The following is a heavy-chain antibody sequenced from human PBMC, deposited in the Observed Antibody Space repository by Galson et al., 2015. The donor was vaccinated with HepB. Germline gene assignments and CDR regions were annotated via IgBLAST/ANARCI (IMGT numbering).Heavy chain of an antibody. CDR3: ARDVLYLGVLSYFDY. D-gene: IGHD2-8*02. J-gene: IGHJ4*02. CDR2: INSDGSST. CDR1: GFTFSSYW. Sequence: SLRLSCAASGFTFSSYWMHWVRQAPGKGLVWVSRINSDGSSTSYADSVKGRFTISRDNAKNSLYLQMNSLRAEDTAVYYCARDVLYLGVLSYFDYWGQGTLVTVSS. V-gene: IGHV3-74*01.